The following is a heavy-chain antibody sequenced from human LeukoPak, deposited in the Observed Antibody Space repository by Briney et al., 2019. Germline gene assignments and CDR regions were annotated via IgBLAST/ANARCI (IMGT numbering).Heavy chain of an antibody. D-gene: IGHD5-18*01. CDR3: ARGCGIQLWFGACPYGMDV. Sequence: SVKVSFKASGYTFTSYYMHWVRQAPGQGLEWMGIINPSGGSTSYAQKFQGRVTMTRDTSTSTVYMELSSLRSEDTAVYYCARGCGIQLWFGACPYGMDVWGQGTTVTVSS. CDR2: INPSGGST. J-gene: IGHJ6*02. CDR1: GYTFTSYY. V-gene: IGHV1-46*01.